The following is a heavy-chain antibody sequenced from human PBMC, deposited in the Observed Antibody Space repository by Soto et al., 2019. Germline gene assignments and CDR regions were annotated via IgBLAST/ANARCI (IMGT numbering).Heavy chain of an antibody. CDR1: GFTFSGSA. Sequence: LRLSCAASGFTFSGSAMHWVRQASGKGLEWVGRIRSKANSYATAYAASVKGRFTISRDDSKNTAYLQMNSLKTEDTAVYYCTRRVEYSSSSGDYWGQGTLVTVSS. CDR3: TRRVEYSSSSGDY. CDR2: IRSKANSYAT. V-gene: IGHV3-73*01. D-gene: IGHD6-6*01. J-gene: IGHJ4*02.